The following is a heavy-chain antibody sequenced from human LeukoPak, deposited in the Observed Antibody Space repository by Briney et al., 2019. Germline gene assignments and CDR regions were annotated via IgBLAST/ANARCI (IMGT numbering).Heavy chain of an antibody. D-gene: IGHD3-10*01. V-gene: IGHV3-23*01. Sequence: GGSLRLSCAASGFTFSSYAMNWVRQAPGKGLERVSGISRTGGTTYYADSVKGRSTISRDNSKNTLYLQMNSLRAEDTAVYYCARGGGIWFGELSSYFDLWGRGTLVTVSS. CDR1: GFTFSSYA. CDR3: ARGGGIWFGELSSYFDL. J-gene: IGHJ2*01. CDR2: ISRTGGTT.